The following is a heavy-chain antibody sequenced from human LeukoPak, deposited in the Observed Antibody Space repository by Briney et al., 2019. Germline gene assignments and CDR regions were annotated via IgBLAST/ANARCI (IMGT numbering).Heavy chain of an antibody. CDR1: GGSISSYY. D-gene: IGHD3-3*01. CDR3: ARSHTTIFGVVVSRWFDP. V-gene: IGHV4-4*07. Sequence: PSETLSLTCTVSGGSISSYYWSWIRQPAGKGLEWIGRIYTSGSTNYNPSLQSRVSMSVDTSRNQFSLNLTSVTAADTAVYYCARSHTTIFGVVVSRWFDPWGQGTLVTVSS. J-gene: IGHJ5*02. CDR2: IYTSGST.